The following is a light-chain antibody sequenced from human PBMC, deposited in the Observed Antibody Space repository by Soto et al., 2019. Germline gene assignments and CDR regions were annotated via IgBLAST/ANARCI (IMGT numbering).Light chain of an antibody. J-gene: IGLJ2*01. Sequence: QSVLTQPASVSGSPGQSITISCTGTSSDVGGYNYVSWYQQHPGKAPKLMIYDVSNRPSGVSNRFSGSKSGNTASLTISGLQAEDEADYYCSSYPSSSTPVVFGGGIKVTVL. CDR1: SSDVGGYNY. V-gene: IGLV2-14*01. CDR3: SSYPSSSTPVV. CDR2: DVS.